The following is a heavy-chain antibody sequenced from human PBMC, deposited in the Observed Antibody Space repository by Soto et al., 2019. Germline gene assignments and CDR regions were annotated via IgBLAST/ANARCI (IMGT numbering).Heavy chain of an antibody. J-gene: IGHJ4*02. CDR3: ARESRYCSGGRCDCLPGIDY. Sequence: QVQLVQSGAEVKKPGSSVKVSCKASGGTFSSYPISWVRQAPGQGLEWMGGIIPIFGTANYAQKFQGRVTITADESTSTASRELSRLRSEDTAVYYCARESRYCSGGRCDCLPGIDYWGQGTLVTVSS. CDR2: IIPIFGTA. D-gene: IGHD2-15*01. V-gene: IGHV1-69*12. CDR1: GGTFSSYP.